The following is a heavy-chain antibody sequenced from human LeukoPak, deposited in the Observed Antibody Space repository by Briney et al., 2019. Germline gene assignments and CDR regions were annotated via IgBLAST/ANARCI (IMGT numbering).Heavy chain of an antibody. CDR1: GFTFDDYA. CDR3: AKSPVVTNYYFDY. J-gene: IGHJ4*02. V-gene: IGHV3-9*01. D-gene: IGHD3-22*01. Sequence: GGSLRLSCAASGFTFDDYAMHWVRQAPGKGLEWVSGISWNSGSIGYADSVKGRFIISRDNAKNSLYLQMYSLRAEDTALYYCAKSPVVTNYYFDYWGQGTLVTVSS. CDR2: ISWNSGSI.